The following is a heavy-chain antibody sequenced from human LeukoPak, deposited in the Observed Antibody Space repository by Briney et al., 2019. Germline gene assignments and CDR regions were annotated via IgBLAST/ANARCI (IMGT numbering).Heavy chain of an antibody. CDR1: GGSFSGYY. V-gene: IGHV4-34*01. CDR3: ARDFGP. Sequence: SETLSLTCAVYGGSFSGYYWSWIRQPPGKGLEWIGEINHSGSTNYNPSLKSRVTISVDTSKNQFSLKLSSVTAADTAVYYCARDFGPWGQGTLVTVSS. CDR2: INHSGST. J-gene: IGHJ5*02.